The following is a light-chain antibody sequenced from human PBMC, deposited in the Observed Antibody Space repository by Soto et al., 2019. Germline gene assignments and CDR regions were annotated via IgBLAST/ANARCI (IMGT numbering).Light chain of an antibody. V-gene: IGLV2-14*01. J-gene: IGLJ3*02. CDR1: SSDVGGYNY. CDR2: EVS. CDR3: TSYTSSNTWV. Sequence: QFALTQPASVSGSPGQSITISCTGTSSDVGGYNYVSWYQQHPGKAPKVMIYEVSNRPSGVSNRFSGSKSGNTASLTISGLQTEDEADYYCTSYTSSNTWVFGGGTQLTVL.